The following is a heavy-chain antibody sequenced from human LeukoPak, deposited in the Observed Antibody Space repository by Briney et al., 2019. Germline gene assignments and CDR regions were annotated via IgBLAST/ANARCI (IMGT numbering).Heavy chain of an antibody. CDR2: IIPIFGTA. V-gene: IGHV1-69*13. D-gene: IGHD1-26*01. CDR1: GGTFSSYA. Sequence: ASVKVSCKASGGTFSSYAISWVRQAPGQGLEWMGGIIPIFGTANYAQKFQGRVTITADESTSTAYMELSSLRSGDTAVYYCARPQTGSYPYFDYWGQGTLVTVSS. J-gene: IGHJ4*02. CDR3: ARPQTGSYPYFDY.